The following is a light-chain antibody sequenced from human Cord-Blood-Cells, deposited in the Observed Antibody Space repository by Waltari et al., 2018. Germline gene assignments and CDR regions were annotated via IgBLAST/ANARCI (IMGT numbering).Light chain of an antibody. CDR3: QSYDSSLSGVV. CDR1: SSNIGAGYD. J-gene: IGLJ2*01. CDR2: GNS. Sequence: QSVLTQPPSVSGAPGPSATTSCPGSSSNIGAGYDVPWYQQLPGTAPKLLIYGNSNRPSGVPDRFSGSKSGTSASLAITGLQAEDEADYYCQSYDSSLSGVVFGGGTKLTVL. V-gene: IGLV1-40*01.